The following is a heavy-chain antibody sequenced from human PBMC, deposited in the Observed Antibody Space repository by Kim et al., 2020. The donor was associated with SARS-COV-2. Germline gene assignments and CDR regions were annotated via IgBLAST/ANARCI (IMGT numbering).Heavy chain of an antibody. CDR3: ASRPIVATIFRIRPSPHCFDY. V-gene: IGHV4-31*03. CDR2: IYYSGST. D-gene: IGHD5-12*01. CDR1: GGSISSGGYY. Sequence: SETLSLTCTVSGGSISSGGYYWSWIRQHPGKGLEWIGYIYYSGSTYYNPSLKSRVTISVDTSKNQFSLKLSSVTAADTAVYYCASRPIVATIFRIRPSPHCFDYWGQGTLVTVSS. J-gene: IGHJ4*02.